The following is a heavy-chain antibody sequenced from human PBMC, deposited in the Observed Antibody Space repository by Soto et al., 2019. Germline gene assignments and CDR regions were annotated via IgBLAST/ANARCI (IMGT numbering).Heavy chain of an antibody. CDR3: ATRPTVGDYYGMDV. V-gene: IGHV5-51*01. CDR1: GYSFATYW. D-gene: IGHD3-10*01. Sequence: PGESLKISCKGSGYSFATYWIGWVRQMPGKGLEWMGIIYPGDSETRYSPSFQGQVSISVDKSVTTAYLQWSSLKASDTAMYYCATRPTVGDYYGMDVWGEGTTVTVSS. CDR2: IYPGDSET. J-gene: IGHJ6*04.